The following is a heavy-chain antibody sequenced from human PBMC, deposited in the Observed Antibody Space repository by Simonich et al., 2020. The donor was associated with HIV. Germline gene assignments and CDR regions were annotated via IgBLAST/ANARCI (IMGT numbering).Heavy chain of an antibody. CDR1: GGSFSGYY. D-gene: IGHD3-3*01. CDR3: ARRDRELILYFDY. CDR2: INHSEIT. Sequence: QVQLQQWGAGLLKPSETLSLTCAVYGGSFSGYYWSWIRQPPGKRQEWIGEINHSEITNYKSSRNSRATISGDKSKNQFSLKLSSVTAADTAIYYCARRDRELILYFDYWGQGNLVTVSS. V-gene: IGHV4-34*01. J-gene: IGHJ4*02.